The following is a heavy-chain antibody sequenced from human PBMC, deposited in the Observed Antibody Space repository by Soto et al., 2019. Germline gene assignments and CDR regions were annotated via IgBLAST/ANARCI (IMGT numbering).Heavy chain of an antibody. V-gene: IGHV3-21*04. CDR3: AKHFKIFGVAALDV. D-gene: IGHD3-3*01. CDR1: GFTFSSYS. CDR2: ISSSSSYI. J-gene: IGHJ6*02. Sequence: XVFLSLSSAASGFTFSSYSMNWVRQAPGKGLEWVSSISSSSSYIYYADSVKGRFTISRDNAKNSLYLQMNSLRAEDTAVYYCAKHFKIFGVAALDVWGQGTTVTVSS.